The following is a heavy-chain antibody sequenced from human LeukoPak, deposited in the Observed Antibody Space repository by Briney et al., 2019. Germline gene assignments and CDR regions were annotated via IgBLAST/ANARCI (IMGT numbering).Heavy chain of an antibody. Sequence: ASETLSLTCTVSGGSITNYYWSWIRQPPGKGLEWIGYIYYTGSTNYNPSLKSRVTISIDTSNNQFSLKLSSVTAADTAVYYCAREVVVAATWLDPWGQGTLVTVSS. CDR3: AREVVVAATWLDP. CDR2: IYYTGST. D-gene: IGHD2-15*01. V-gene: IGHV4-59*01. CDR1: GGSITNYY. J-gene: IGHJ5*02.